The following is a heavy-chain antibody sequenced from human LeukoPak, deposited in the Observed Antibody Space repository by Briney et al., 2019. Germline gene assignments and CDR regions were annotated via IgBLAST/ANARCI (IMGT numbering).Heavy chain of an antibody. Sequence: ASVKVSCKASGYTFTGYYMHWVRQAPGQGLEWMGWINPNSGGTNYAQKFQGRVTMTRDTSISTAYMELSRLRSDDTAVYYCARDVGPDEYRRVNWFDPWGRGTLVTVSS. CDR3: ARDVGPDEYRRVNWFDP. J-gene: IGHJ5*02. CDR2: INPNSGGT. V-gene: IGHV1-2*02. CDR1: GYTFTGYY. D-gene: IGHD1-14*01.